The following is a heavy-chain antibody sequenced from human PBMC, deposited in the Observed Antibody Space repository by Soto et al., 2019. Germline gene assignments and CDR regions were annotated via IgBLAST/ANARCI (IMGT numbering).Heavy chain of an antibody. Sequence: SETLSLTCTVSGGSISSSSYYWGWIRQPPGKGLEWIGSINYSGSTNYNPSLKSRVTISVDTSKNQFSLKLSSVTAADTAVYYCARVRGITMVRGVHFDYWGQGTLVTVSS. CDR1: GGSISSSSYY. CDR3: ARVRGITMVRGVHFDY. J-gene: IGHJ4*02. CDR2: INYSGST. D-gene: IGHD3-10*01. V-gene: IGHV4-39*07.